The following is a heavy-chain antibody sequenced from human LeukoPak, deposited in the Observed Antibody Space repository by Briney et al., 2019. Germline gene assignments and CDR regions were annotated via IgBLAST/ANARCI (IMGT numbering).Heavy chain of an antibody. Sequence: ASETLSLTCTVSGGSISSYYWGWIRQPPGKGLEWIGYIYYSGSTNYNPSLKSRVTISVDTSKNQFSLKLSSVTAADTAVYYCARRITMIGGGWYFDYWGQGTLVTVSS. CDR1: GGSISSYY. CDR2: IYYSGST. J-gene: IGHJ4*02. D-gene: IGHD3-22*01. CDR3: ARRITMIGGGWYFDY. V-gene: IGHV4-59*08.